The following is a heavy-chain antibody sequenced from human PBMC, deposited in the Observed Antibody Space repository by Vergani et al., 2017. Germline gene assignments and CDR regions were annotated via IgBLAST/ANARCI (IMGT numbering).Heavy chain of an antibody. J-gene: IGHJ4*02. D-gene: IGHD2-2*03. V-gene: IGHV3-23*03. CDR3: AKEYRPGYCSSTSCSDFDY. CDR2: IYSGGSST. CDR1: GFTFSSYA. Sequence: EVQLLESGGGLVQPGGSLRLSCAASGFTFSSYAMSWVRQAPGKGLEWVSVIYSGGSSTYYADSVKGRFTISRDNSKNTLYLQMNSLRAEDTAVYYCAKEYRPGYCSSTSCSDFDYWGQGTLVTVSS.